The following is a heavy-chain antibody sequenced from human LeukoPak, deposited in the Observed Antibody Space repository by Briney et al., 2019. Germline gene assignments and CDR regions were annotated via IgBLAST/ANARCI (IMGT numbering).Heavy chain of an antibody. V-gene: IGHV3-30*18. CDR1: GFTFSSYG. J-gene: IGHJ5*02. Sequence: PGRSLRLSWAASGFTFSSYGMHWVRQAPGKGLEWVAVISYDGSNKYYADSVKGRFTISRDNSKNTLYLQMNSLRVEDTAVHYCAKDLVPLPGHNWFDPWGQGTLVTVSS. CDR2: ISYDGSNK. CDR3: AKDLVPLPGHNWFDP.